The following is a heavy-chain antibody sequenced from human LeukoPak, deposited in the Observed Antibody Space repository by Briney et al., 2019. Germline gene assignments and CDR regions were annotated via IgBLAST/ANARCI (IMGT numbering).Heavy chain of an antibody. D-gene: IGHD2-2*01. Sequence: ASVKVSCKASGYTFTSYDINWVRQAPGQGLEWMGWISAYNGNTNYAQKLQGRVTMTTDTSTSTAYMELRSLRSDDTAVYYCARFEDIVVVPAAMRGGYFDYWGQGTLVTVSS. CDR2: ISAYNGNT. CDR1: GYTFTSYD. CDR3: ARFEDIVVVPAAMRGGYFDY. J-gene: IGHJ4*02. V-gene: IGHV1-18*01.